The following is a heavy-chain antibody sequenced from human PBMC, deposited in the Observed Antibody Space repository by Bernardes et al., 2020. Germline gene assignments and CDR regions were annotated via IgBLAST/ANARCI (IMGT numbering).Heavy chain of an antibody. CDR1: DYTFTNYW. D-gene: IGHD2-21*02. CDR3: ARSFGGNSERRAFDI. CDR2: IYPGDSDT. V-gene: IGHV5-51*01. Sequence: GESLKISCKGSDYTFTNYWIGWVRQMPEKGLEWMGIIYPGDSDTRYSPSFQGQVSISADKSIRTAYLHWSSLKASDTAMYYCARSFGGNSERRAFDIWGQGTMVTVSS. J-gene: IGHJ3*02.